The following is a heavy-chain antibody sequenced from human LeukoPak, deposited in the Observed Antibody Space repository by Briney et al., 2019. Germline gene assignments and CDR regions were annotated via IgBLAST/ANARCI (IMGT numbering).Heavy chain of an antibody. CDR1: GFTFSSYS. J-gene: IGHJ4*02. CDR3: ARDSTYYYDSSGYYP. CDR2: ISSSSYI. D-gene: IGHD3-22*01. Sequence: GGSLRLSCAASGFTFSSYSMDWVRQAPGKGLEWVSSISSSSYIYYADSVKGRFTISRDNAKNSLYLQMNSLRAEDTAVYYCARDSTYYYDSSGYYPRGQGTLVTVSS. V-gene: IGHV3-21*01.